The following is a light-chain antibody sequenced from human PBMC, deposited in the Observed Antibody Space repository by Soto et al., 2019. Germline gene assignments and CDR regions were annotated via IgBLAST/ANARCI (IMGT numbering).Light chain of an antibody. CDR1: QSASTN. CDR2: GAS. J-gene: IGKJ5*01. V-gene: IGKV3-15*01. CDR3: QHYNSWPRIA. Sequence: EIVLTQSPVTLSVSPGERATLFCRASQSASTNLAWYQHKPVQAPRPLIYGASTRATAIPARFSASGSGTEFPLTINSLESEDFAVYSCQHYNSWPRIAFGQGTRLEIK.